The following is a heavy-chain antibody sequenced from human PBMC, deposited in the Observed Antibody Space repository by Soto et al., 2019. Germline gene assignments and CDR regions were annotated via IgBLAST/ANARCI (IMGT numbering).Heavy chain of an antibody. CDR2: IFSDDDK. CDR1: GFSLSNVRMG. D-gene: IGHD3-16*01. CDR3: ARVHVMLIENYFYAVAV. V-gene: IGHV2-26*01. Sequence: QVTLKESGPVLVKPTETLTLTCTVSGFSLSNVRMGVSWIRQPPGKALEWLAHIFSDDDKSYNTSLKSRLTTSKDTSRSQVVLTLNTMAPVDTATYFCARVHVMLIENYFYAVAVWGQGTTVTVSS. J-gene: IGHJ6*02.